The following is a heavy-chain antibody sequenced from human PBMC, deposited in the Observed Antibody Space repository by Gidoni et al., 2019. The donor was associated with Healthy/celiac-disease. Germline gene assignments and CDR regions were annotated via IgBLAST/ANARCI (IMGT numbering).Heavy chain of an antibody. J-gene: IGHJ6*02. CDR1: CGSISSSSYY. Sequence: QLQLQASGPGLVTPSETLSLTCPLSCGSISSSSYYWGWIRQPPGKGLEWIGSIYYSGSTYYNPSLKSRVTISVDTSKNQFSLKLSSVTAADTAVYYCASTVVGDYYGMDVWGQGTTVTVSS. CDR2: IYYSGST. V-gene: IGHV4-39*07. CDR3: ASTVVGDYYGMDV. D-gene: IGHD2-15*01.